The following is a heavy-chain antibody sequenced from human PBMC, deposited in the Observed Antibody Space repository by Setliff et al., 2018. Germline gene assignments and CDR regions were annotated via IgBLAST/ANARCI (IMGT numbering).Heavy chain of an antibody. CDR2: ISGSGGII. CDR1: GFIFSNYA. D-gene: IGHD3-10*01. Sequence: GESLKISCAASGFIFSNYAMHWVRQAPGKGLEWVSVISGSGGIIYYADSVKGRFTTSRDNSQNTLYLQMNSLRAEDTAVYYCANWAGVAEGFYGPFDYWGQGTLVTVSS. V-gene: IGHV3-23*01. CDR3: ANWAGVAEGFYGPFDY. J-gene: IGHJ4*02.